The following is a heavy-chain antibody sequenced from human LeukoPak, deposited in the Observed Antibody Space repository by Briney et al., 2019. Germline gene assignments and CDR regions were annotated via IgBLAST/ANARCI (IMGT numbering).Heavy chain of an antibody. V-gene: IGHV3-21*01. J-gene: IGHJ4*02. CDR2: ISSSSSYI. CDR3: AREDGYCSGGNCYSYFDS. D-gene: IGHD2-15*01. Sequence: AGGPLRLSCAASGFTFSSYSMNWVRQAPGKGLEWVSSISSSSSYIYYADSVKGRFTISRDNAKNSLFLQMYSLRAEDTAVYFCAREDGYCSGGNCYSYFDSWGQGTLVTVSS. CDR1: GFTFSSYS.